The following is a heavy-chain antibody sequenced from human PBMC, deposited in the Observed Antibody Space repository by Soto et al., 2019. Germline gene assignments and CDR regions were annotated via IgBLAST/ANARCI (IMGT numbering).Heavy chain of an antibody. CDR2: IYFGGST. CDR1: GGSLTTSNYY. D-gene: IGHD1-26*01. Sequence: PSETLSLTCTVSGGSLTTSNYYRGWIRQPPGKGLEWIGSIYFGGSTYFNPSLKSRVTISVDASKNQFSLKVNSVTAADTAVYYCARRPWELQTAFDFWGQGILVTVSS. CDR3: ARRPWELQTAFDF. V-gene: IGHV4-39*01. J-gene: IGHJ4*02.